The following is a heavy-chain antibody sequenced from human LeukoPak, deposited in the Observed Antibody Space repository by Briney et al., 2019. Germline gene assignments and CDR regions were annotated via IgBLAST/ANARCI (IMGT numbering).Heavy chain of an antibody. J-gene: IGHJ4*02. CDR2: IKPDGSET. V-gene: IGHV3-7*01. CDR1: GFTFSSYA. D-gene: IGHD1-14*01. Sequence: PGRSLRLSCAASGFTFSSYAMSWVRQAPGKGLEWVANIKPDGSETNYVDSVKGRFTISRDNAKRSLYLQMNSLRVEDTAVYYCARAITDFDYWGQGTLVTVAS. CDR3: ARAITDFDY.